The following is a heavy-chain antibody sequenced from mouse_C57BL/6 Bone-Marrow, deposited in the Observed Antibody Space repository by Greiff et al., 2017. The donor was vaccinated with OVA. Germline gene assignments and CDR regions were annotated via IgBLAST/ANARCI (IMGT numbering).Heavy chain of an antibody. CDR1: GYTFTSYW. Sequence: QVQLQQPGAELVKPGASVKLSCKASGYTFTSYWMQWVKQRPGQGLEWIGEIDPSDSYTNYNQKFKGKATLTVDTSSSTAYMQLSSLTSEDSAVYYCARGIYYYGSSYFYYFDYWGQGTTLTVSS. D-gene: IGHD1-1*01. CDR2: IDPSDSYT. J-gene: IGHJ2*01. V-gene: IGHV1-50*01. CDR3: ARGIYYYGSSYFYYFDY.